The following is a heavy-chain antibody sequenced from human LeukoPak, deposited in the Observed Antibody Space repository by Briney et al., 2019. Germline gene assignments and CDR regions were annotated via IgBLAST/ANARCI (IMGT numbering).Heavy chain of an antibody. J-gene: IGHJ4*02. V-gene: IGHV4-34*01. D-gene: IGHD6-6*01. CDR1: GGSFSGYY. CDR3: ARGSLAARRPPPLDY. Sequence: PSETLSLTCAVYGGSFSGYYWSWIRQPPGKGLEWIGEINHSGSTNYNPSLKSRVTISVDTSKNQFSLKLSSVTAADTAVYYCARGSLAARRPPPLDYWGQGTLVTVSS. CDR2: INHSGST.